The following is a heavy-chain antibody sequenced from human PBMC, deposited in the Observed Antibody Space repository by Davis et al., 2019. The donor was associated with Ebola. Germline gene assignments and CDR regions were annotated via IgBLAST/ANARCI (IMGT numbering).Heavy chain of an antibody. V-gene: IGHV3-30-3*01. D-gene: IGHD5-24*01. CDR1: RFTFSSYA. CDR3: AKDTEDGSGNWFFDF. J-gene: IGHJ2*01. CDR2: IPCDGSNK. Sequence: PGGSLRLSCAASRFTFSSYAMQWVRLAPGKGLEWVVVIPCDGSNKYYADSVKGRFTISRDNSKNTLYLQMNSLRAGDTALYYCAKDTEDGSGNWFFDFRGRGALVTVSS.